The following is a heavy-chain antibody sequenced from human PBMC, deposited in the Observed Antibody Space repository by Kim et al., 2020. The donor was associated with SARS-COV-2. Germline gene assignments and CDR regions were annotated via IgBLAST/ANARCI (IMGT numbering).Heavy chain of an antibody. CDR2: ISAYNGKT. CDR3: ASGGVTGFRGGIIYFYYYGMDV. Sequence: ASVKVSCKASGYTFTSYGISWVRQAPGQGLEWMGWISAYNGKTNYAQKLQGRVTMTTDTSTSTAYMELRSLRSDDTAVYYCASGGVTGFRGGIIYFYYYGMDVWGQGTTVPVSS. D-gene: IGHD3-10*01. CDR1: GYTFTSYG. V-gene: IGHV1-18*01. J-gene: IGHJ6*02.